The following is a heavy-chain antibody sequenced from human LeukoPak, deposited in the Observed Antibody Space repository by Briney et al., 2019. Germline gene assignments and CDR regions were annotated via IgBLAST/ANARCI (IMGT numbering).Heavy chain of an antibody. Sequence: SETLSLTCAVYGESFSGYYWSWIRQPPGKGLEWIGEINQSGSADYNPSLKSRVTISVDTSKNQFSLKLTSVTAADTAVYYCARHYYTYSSSSVVYYYYMDVRGKGTTVTVSS. CDR1: GESFSGYY. V-gene: IGHV4-34*01. D-gene: IGHD6-6*01. CDR2: INQSGSA. CDR3: ARHYYTYSSSSVVYYYYMDV. J-gene: IGHJ6*03.